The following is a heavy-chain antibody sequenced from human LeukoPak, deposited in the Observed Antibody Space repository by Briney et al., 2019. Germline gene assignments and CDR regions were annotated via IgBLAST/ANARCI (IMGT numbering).Heavy chain of an antibody. CDR2: IGGIGSIM. Sequence: GGSLRLSCAASGFTFSSYEIHWVRQAPGTGLEWVSKIGGIGSIMYADSVKGRFTISTDSAKSSVYLQMNSLRAEDTAVYYCARRLPYYGMDVWGQGTTVTVSS. CDR3: ARRLPYYGMDV. J-gene: IGHJ6*02. V-gene: IGHV3-48*03. CDR1: GFTFSSYE.